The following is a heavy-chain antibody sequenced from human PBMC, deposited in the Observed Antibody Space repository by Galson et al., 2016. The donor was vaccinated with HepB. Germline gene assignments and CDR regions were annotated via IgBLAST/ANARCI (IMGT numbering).Heavy chain of an antibody. J-gene: IGHJ5*01. CDR2: IYYSGNT. CDR3: ARRWPAAKETWFDS. CDR1: GGSLTGSSYY. Sequence: ETLSLTCTVSGGSLTGSSYYWAWIRQPPGKGLEWIGNIYYSGNTYYNTSLKSRLTISVDTSKNQFSLSLSSVIASDTAVYYCARRWPAAKETWFDSWGQGTLVTVSS. V-gene: IGHV4-39*01. D-gene: IGHD2-2*01.